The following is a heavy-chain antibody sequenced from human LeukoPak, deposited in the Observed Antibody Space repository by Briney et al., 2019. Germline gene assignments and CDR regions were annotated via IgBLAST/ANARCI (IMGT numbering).Heavy chain of an antibody. CDR2: ISAYNGNT. J-gene: IGHJ5*02. V-gene: IGHV1-18*01. Sequence: ASVKVSCKASGYTFTSDGISWVRQAPGQGLEWMGWISAYNGNTNYAQKLQGRVTMTTDTSTSTAYMELRSLRSDDTAVYYCARVTSVGGSGSYYNWFDPWGQGTLVTVSS. CDR3: ARVTSVGGSGSYYNWFDP. CDR1: GYTFTSDG. D-gene: IGHD3-10*01.